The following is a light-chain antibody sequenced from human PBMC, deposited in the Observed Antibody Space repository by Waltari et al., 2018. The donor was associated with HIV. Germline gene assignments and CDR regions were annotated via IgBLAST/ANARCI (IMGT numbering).Light chain of an antibody. CDR3: QQYGTTSLT. CDR1: QTVSSNY. V-gene: IGKV3-20*01. J-gene: IGKJ4*01. Sequence: VLTQSPGTLSLSPGDRATVYCWASQTVSSNYLAWYQQKPGQAPRLLIYGASRRATGIPDRFSGGGSGTDFTLTISRLEPEDLAVYYCQQYGTTSLTFGGGTTVEIK. CDR2: GAS.